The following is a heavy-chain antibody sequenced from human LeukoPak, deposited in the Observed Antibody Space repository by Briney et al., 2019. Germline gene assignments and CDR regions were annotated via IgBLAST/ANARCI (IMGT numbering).Heavy chain of an antibody. V-gene: IGHV4-39*01. CDR2: IHYSGNT. CDR1: GGSISSSYYY. CDR3: ASRDDYGELY. J-gene: IGHJ4*02. D-gene: IGHD4-17*01. Sequence: SETLSLTCTVSGGSISSSYYYWGWIRQPPGKGLEWIGSIHYSGNTYYNPSLKSRVTISVDTSKNQFSLKLSSVTAADTAVYYCASRDDYGELYWGQGTLVTVSS.